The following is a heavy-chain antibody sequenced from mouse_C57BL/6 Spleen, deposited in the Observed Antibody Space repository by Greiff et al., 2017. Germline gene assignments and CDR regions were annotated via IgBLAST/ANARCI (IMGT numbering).Heavy chain of an antibody. D-gene: IGHD2-5*01. J-gene: IGHJ4*01. CDR2: ISDGGSYT. CDR1: GFTFSSYA. V-gene: IGHV5-4*01. Sequence: EVQRVESGGGLVKPGGSLKLSCAASGFTFSSYAMSWVRQTPEKRLEWVATISDGGSYTYYPDNVKGRFTISRDNAKNNLYLQMSHLKSEDTAMYYCARDDSNYDYYAMDYWGQGTSVTVSS. CDR3: ARDDSNYDYYAMDY.